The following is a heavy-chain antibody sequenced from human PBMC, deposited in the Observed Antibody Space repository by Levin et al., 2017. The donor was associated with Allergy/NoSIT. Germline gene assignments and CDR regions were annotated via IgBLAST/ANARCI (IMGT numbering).Heavy chain of an antibody. CDR2: IYSGGST. CDR3: ARGRRGSGSDF. CDR1: GFTVSSNY. D-gene: IGHD3-10*01. V-gene: IGHV3-53*01. Sequence: GGSLRLSCAASGFTVSSNYMSWVRQAPGKGLEWVSVIYSGGSTYYADSVKGRFSISRDDSKNMLYLQMNSLRAEDTAVYYCARGRRGSGSDFWGRGTLVAVSS. J-gene: IGHJ4*02.